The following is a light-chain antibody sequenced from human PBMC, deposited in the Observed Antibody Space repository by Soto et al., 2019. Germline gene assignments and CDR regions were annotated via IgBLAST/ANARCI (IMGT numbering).Light chain of an antibody. CDR1: QSVSSY. J-gene: IGKJ5*01. CDR3: QQRSNWPIA. Sequence: EIVLTQSPATLSLYPGERATLSCRASQSVSSYLAWYQQKPGQAPRLLIYGASSRATGIPDRFSGSGSGTDFTLTISSLEPEDFAVYYCQQRSNWPIAFGQGTRLEI. CDR2: GAS. V-gene: IGKV3-11*01.